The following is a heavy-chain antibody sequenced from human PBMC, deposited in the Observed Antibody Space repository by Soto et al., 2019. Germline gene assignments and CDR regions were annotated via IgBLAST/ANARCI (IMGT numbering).Heavy chain of an antibody. V-gene: IGHV4-4*07. CDR3: ARASGTSLFDYYYGMDV. CDR1: GGSISSYY. Sequence: KTSETLSLTCTVSGGSISSYYWSWIRQPAGKGLEWIGRIYTSGSTNYNPSLKSRVTMSVDTSKNQFSLKLSSVTAADTAVYYCARASGTSLFDYYYGMDVWGQGTTVTVSS. CDR2: IYTSGST. D-gene: IGHD2-2*01. J-gene: IGHJ6*02.